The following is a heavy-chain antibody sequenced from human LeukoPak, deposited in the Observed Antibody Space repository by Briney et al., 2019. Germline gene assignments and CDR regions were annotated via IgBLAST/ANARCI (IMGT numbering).Heavy chain of an antibody. D-gene: IGHD6-13*01. J-gene: IGHJ4*02. CDR1: GFTASSNY. V-gene: IGHV3-53*01. CDR2: IYSGGST. CDR3: ARGGPYSSSWLYYFDY. Sequence: GGSLRLSCAASGFTASSNYMSWVRQAPGKGLEWVSVIYSGGSTYYADSVKGRFTISRDNSKNTLYLQMNSLRAEDTAVNYCARGGPYSSSWLYYFDYWGQGTLVTVSS.